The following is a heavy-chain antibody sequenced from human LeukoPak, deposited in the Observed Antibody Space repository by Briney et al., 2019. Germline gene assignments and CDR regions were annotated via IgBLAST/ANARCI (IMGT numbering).Heavy chain of an antibody. CDR2: ISGNGGGT. Sequence: GGSLRLSCAASGLTFSSYAMSWVRQAPGQGLEWVSGISGNGGGTYYADSVKGRFTISRDNSKNTLYLQMNSLRVGDTAVYYCAKSSGYSRSWFDNWGQGTLVTVSS. CDR1: GLTFSSYA. J-gene: IGHJ4*02. D-gene: IGHD6-13*01. CDR3: AKSSGYSRSWFDN. V-gene: IGHV3-23*01.